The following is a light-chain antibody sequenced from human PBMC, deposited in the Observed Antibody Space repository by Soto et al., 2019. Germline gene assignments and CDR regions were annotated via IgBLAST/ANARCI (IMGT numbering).Light chain of an antibody. CDR1: QSVSSSY. J-gene: IGKJ1*01. CDR2: GAS. CDR3: QQYGSSPLT. V-gene: IGKV3-20*01. Sequence: EIVLTQSPGTLSLSPGESTTLSCRASQSVSSSYLSWYQQNPGQAPRLLIYGASRRATGIPDRFRGSGSGTDFTLTISRLEPEDIAVYYCQQYGSSPLTFGQGTNVEIK.